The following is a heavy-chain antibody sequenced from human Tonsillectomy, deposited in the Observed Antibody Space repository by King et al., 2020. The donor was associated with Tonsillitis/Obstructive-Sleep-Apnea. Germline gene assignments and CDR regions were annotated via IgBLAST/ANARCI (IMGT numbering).Heavy chain of an antibody. CDR2: IDWDDDK. J-gene: IGHJ4*02. D-gene: IGHD1-7*01. V-gene: IGHV2-70*04. CDR3: ARIGSDSWNYDYFDF. Sequence: VTLKESGPALVKPTQTLTLTCTFSGFSLTTSGMCVSWIRQPPGKALEWLARIDWDDDKFYSTSLKTRLTISKDTSKNQVVLTMTNMDPVDTATYYCARIGSDSWNYDYFDFWGQGTLVTVSS. CDR1: GFSLTTSGMC.